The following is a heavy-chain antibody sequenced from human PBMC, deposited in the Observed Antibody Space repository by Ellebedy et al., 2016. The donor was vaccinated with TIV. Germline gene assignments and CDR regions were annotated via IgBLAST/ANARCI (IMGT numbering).Heavy chain of an antibody. J-gene: IGHJ3*02. CDR1: GFSFSSYC. CDR2: INNDGSST. V-gene: IGHV3-74*01. CDR3: EKAAGYCSGGSCYGRDAFNI. Sequence: HTGGSLRLSCAASGFSFSSYCGQWVRQAPGKGLVWVSRINNDGSSTNYADSVKGRFTISRDNAKNTMYLQMNSLRAEDTAVYYCEKAAGYCSGGSCYGRDAFNIWGQGTMVTVSS. D-gene: IGHD2-15*01.